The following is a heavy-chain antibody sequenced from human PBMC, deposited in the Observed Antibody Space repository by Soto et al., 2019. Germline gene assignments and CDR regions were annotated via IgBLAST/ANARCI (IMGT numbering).Heavy chain of an antibody. Sequence: GASVKVSCKASGYTFTSYYMHWVRQAPGQGLEWMGIINPSGGSASYAQKFQGRVTMTRDTSTSTVYMELSSLRSEDTAVYYCAYGDYGDGVDYWGQGTLVTVSS. V-gene: IGHV1-46*01. CDR1: GYTFTSYY. CDR2: INPSGGSA. J-gene: IGHJ4*02. CDR3: AYGDYGDGVDY. D-gene: IGHD4-17*01.